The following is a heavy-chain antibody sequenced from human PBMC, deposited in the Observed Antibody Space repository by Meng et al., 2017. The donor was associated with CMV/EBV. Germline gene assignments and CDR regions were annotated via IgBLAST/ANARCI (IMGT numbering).Heavy chain of an antibody. CDR2: ISYDGSNK. Sequence: GESLKISCAASGFTFSSYAMHWVRQAPGKGLEWVAVISYDGSNKYYADSVKGRFTISRDNFKNTLYLQMNSLRAEDTAVYYCARGYCTNGVCYREPYYGMDVWGQGTTVTVSS. CDR3: ARGYCTNGVCYREPYYGMDV. J-gene: IGHJ6*02. D-gene: IGHD2-8*01. V-gene: IGHV3-30-3*01. CDR1: GFTFSSYA.